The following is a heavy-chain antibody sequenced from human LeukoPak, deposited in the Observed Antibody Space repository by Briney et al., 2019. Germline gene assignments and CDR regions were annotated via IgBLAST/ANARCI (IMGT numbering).Heavy chain of an antibody. CDR1: GFTFDDYG. J-gene: IGHJ4*02. Sequence: GGSLRLSCAASGFTFDDYGMSWVRQAPGKGLEWVSGINWNGGSTVYADSVKGRFTISRDNAKNSLYLQMNSLRAEDTALYYCARGLTYYDSSGYFPWDYFDYWGQGTLVTVSS. V-gene: IGHV3-20*04. CDR2: INWNGGST. CDR3: ARGLTYYDSSGYFPWDYFDY. D-gene: IGHD3-22*01.